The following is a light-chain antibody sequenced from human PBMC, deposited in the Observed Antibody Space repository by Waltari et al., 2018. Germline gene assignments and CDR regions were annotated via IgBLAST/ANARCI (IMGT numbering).Light chain of an antibody. Sequence: QSALTQPASVSGSPGQSITIPCTGTSSDVGSYNLVSWYKQHPGKAPKLVIYEVTKRPSGVSSRFSGSKSGNTASLTISGLQAEDEADYYCCSYAGTTTFWVFGGGTKLTVL. J-gene: IGLJ3*02. CDR3: CSYAGTTTFWV. CDR1: SSDVGSYNL. CDR2: EVT. V-gene: IGLV2-23*02.